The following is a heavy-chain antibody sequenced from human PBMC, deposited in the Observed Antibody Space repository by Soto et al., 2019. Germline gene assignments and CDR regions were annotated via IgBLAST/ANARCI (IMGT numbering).Heavy chain of an antibody. CDR3: ASGLGGNWFDP. Sequence: GGSLRLSCAASGFTFSSYGMHWVRQAPGKGLEWVAVISYDGSNKYYADSVKGRFTISRDNSKNTLYLQMNSLRAEDTAVYYCASGLGGNWFDPWGHGTLVTVSS. V-gene: IGHV3-30*03. CDR1: GFTFSSYG. J-gene: IGHJ5*02. CDR2: ISYDGSNK.